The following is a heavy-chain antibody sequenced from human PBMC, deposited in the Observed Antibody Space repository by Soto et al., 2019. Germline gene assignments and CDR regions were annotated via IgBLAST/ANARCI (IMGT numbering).Heavy chain of an antibody. V-gene: IGHV3-30*18. J-gene: IGHJ4*02. D-gene: IGHD3-9*01. CDR2: ISYDGSNR. CDR1: GFTFSSYG. Sequence: QVQLVESGGGVVQPGRSLRLSCAASGFTFSSYGMHWVRQAPGKGLEWVAVISYDGSNRYYADSVKGRFTNSRDNSKNTLYLPMNSPGAEDTAVYLCAKARATGLIFSHYLDYWGQGTLVTVSS. CDR3: AKARATGLIFSHYLDY.